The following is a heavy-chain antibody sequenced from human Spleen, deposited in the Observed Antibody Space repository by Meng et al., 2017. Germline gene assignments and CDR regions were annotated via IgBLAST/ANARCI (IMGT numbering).Heavy chain of an antibody. D-gene: IGHD6-13*01. Sequence: ASVKVSCKASGYTFTGSYMHWVRQAPGQGLEWMGWINPNSGGTNYAQKFRVRVTMTRDTSTSTASMELDSLKSDDTAVYYCAGGWGSSWVDYWGQGTLVTVSS. CDR1: GYTFTGSY. V-gene: IGHV1-2*02. CDR3: AGGWGSSWVDY. CDR2: INPNSGGT. J-gene: IGHJ4*02.